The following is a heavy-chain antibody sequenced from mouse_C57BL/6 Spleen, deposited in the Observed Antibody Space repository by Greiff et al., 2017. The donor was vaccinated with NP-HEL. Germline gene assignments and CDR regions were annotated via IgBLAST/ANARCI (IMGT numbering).Heavy chain of an antibody. V-gene: IGHV1-63*01. J-gene: IGHJ2*01. CDR2: IYPGGGYT. CDR3: ARRGVIYYDYDAGGFDY. Sequence: LVESGAELVRPGTSVKMSCKASGYTFTNYWIGWAKQRPGHGLEWIGDIYPGGGYTNYNEKFKGKATLTTDKSSSTAYMQLSSLTSEASAIYYCARRGVIYYDYDAGGFDYWGQGTTLTVSS. D-gene: IGHD2-4*01. CDR1: GYTFTNYW.